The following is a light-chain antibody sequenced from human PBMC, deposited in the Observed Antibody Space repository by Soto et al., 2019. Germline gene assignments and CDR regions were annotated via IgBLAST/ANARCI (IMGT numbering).Light chain of an antibody. CDR3: MQSTRLHPT. Sequence: DVVMTQTPLSLSVAPGQPASISCKSSQSLLHITGETLLFWYLQKPGQSPQLLIYEVSTRGSGVPYRFSGSGSGTDFTIEISRVETDVVGIYYCMQSTRLHPTCGQGTRLGIE. J-gene: IGKJ5*01. CDR2: EVS. V-gene: IGKV2D-29*02. CDR1: QSLLHITGETL.